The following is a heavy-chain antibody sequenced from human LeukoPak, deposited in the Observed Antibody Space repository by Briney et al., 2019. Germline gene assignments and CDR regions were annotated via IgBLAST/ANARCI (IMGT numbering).Heavy chain of an antibody. CDR3: ARGGPDYYYDSSGYPYYYYYMDV. CDR2: IYYSGST. Sequence: SETPSLTCTVSGGSISSYYWSWIRQPPGKGLEWIGYIYYSGSTNYNPSLKSRVTISVDTSKNQFSLKLSSVTAADTAVYYCARGGPDYYYDSSGYPYYYYYMDVWGKGTTVTVSS. J-gene: IGHJ6*03. CDR1: GGSISSYY. D-gene: IGHD3-22*01. V-gene: IGHV4-59*01.